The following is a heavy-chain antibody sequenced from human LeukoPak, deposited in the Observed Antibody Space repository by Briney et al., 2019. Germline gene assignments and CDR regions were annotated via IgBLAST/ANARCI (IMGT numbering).Heavy chain of an antibody. J-gene: IGHJ5*02. V-gene: IGHV1-2*02. CDR2: INPNSGGT. Sequence: GASVKVSCKASGYTFTGYYMHWVRQAPGQGLEWMGWINPNSGGTNYAQKVQGRVTMTRDTSISTAYMELSRLRSDDTAVYYCARDRNRITIFGVVSTAFNPWGQGTLVTVSS. D-gene: IGHD3-3*01. CDR3: ARDRNRITIFGVVSTAFNP. CDR1: GYTFTGYY.